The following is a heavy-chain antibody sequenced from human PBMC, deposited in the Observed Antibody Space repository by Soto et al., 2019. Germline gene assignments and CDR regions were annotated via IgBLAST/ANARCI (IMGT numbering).Heavy chain of an antibody. CDR3: ARAGSGNPLRYYYYSMDV. V-gene: IGHV1-69*13. D-gene: IGHD3-10*01. J-gene: IGHJ6*02. CDR1: GGTFSSYA. Sequence: GASVKVSCKASGGTFSSYAISWVRQAPGQGLEWMGGIIPIFGTANYAQKFQGRVTITADESTSTAYMELSSLRSEDTAVYYCARAGSGNPLRYYYYSMDVWGQGTTVTVSS. CDR2: IIPIFGTA.